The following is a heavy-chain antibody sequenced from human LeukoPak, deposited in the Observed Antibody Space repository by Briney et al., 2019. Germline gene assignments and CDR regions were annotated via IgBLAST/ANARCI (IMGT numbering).Heavy chain of an antibody. D-gene: IGHD2-21*01. CDR3: ARGAIASDGFDL. CDR1: GYTFTSYG. J-gene: IGHJ3*01. CDR2: IGAYNGNT. Sequence: ASVKVSCKAYGYTFTSYGMSWVRQAPGQGLEWMGWIGAYNGNTNYAQNLHGRVTMTTDTSTTTAYMELRSLRSDDTAVYYCARGAIASDGFDLWGQGTMVTVSS. V-gene: IGHV1-18*01.